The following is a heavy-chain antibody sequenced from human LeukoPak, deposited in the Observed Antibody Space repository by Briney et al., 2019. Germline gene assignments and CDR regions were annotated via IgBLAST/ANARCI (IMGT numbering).Heavy chain of an antibody. CDR1: GFTFSSYA. Sequence: QAGGSLRLSCAASGFTFSSYAMSWVRQAPGKGLEWVSAISGSGGSTYYADSVKGRFTISRDNSKNTLYLQMNSLRAEDTAVYYCAKDPGGHYSGYDTDYWGQGTLVTVAS. CDR2: ISGSGGST. V-gene: IGHV3-23*01. J-gene: IGHJ4*02. D-gene: IGHD5-12*01. CDR3: AKDPGGHYSGYDTDY.